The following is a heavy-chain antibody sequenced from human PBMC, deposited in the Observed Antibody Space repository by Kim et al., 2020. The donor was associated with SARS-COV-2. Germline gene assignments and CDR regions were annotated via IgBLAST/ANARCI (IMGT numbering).Heavy chain of an antibody. Sequence: GGSLRLSCVGSGFTFSDHYIDWVRHAPGKGLEWVGRSRHKARSYSTEYAASVKGRFTITRDDSKNSVYLQLNSLKPEDTAVYYCGRVLVEATVMDVWGQGTTVTVSS. J-gene: IGHJ6*02. CDR3: GRVLVEATVMDV. CDR1: GFTFSDHY. V-gene: IGHV3-72*01. CDR2: SRHKARSYST. D-gene: IGHD1-26*01.